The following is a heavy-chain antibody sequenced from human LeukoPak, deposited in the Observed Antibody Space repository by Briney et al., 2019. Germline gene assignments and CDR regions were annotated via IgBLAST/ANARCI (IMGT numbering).Heavy chain of an antibody. J-gene: IGHJ1*01. CDR3: ARAYGGNSQYFQH. Sequence: PSETLSLTCTVSGGSISTYYWSWIRQPPGKGLEWIGYIYYTGSTSYNPSLKSRVTMSLDASKNQFSLKLSSVTAADTAVYYCARAYGGNSQYFQHWGQGTLVTVSS. CDR1: GGSISTYY. V-gene: IGHV4-59*08. D-gene: IGHD4-23*01. CDR2: IYYTGST.